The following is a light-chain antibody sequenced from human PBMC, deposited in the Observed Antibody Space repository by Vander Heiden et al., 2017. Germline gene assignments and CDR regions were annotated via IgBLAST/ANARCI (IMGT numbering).Light chain of an antibody. V-gene: IGKV1-5*01. J-gene: IGKJ4*01. CDR3: QQYNSYPQT. CDR2: DAS. Sequence: IQIVHSPSTLSASVGDRVTITCRASQSIRSWLAWNQQKPGKAPKLLIYDASTLESGVPSRFSGSGSGTEFTLTITSLQPDDFATYYCQQYNSYPQTFGGGTKVEIK. CDR1: QSIRSW.